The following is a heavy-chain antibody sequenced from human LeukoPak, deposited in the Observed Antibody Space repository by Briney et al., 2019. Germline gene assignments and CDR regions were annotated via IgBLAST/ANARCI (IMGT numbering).Heavy chain of an antibody. D-gene: IGHD3-9*01. CDR3: ARGYDIPTFAFDI. Sequence: GGSLRLSCAASGFTFSSYSMNWVRQTPGKGLEWVSSISSSSSYIYYADSVKGRFTISRDNAKNSLYLQMNSLRAEDTAVYYCARGYDIPTFAFDIWGQGTMVTVSS. CDR1: GFTFSSYS. CDR2: ISSSSSYI. V-gene: IGHV3-21*01. J-gene: IGHJ3*02.